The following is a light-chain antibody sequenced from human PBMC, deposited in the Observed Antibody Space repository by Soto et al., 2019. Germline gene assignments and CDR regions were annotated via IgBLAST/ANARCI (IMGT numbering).Light chain of an antibody. Sequence: ITQSPATLSVSPGEGATISCRASQGIGSTLAWYQQKPGQTPRLLIYGASTRATGVPARFSGSGSGTDFTLTINSLQSEDFAVYYCQHYANWPLTFGGGTKVDIK. CDR2: GAS. CDR1: QGIGST. CDR3: QHYANWPLT. J-gene: IGKJ4*01. V-gene: IGKV3-15*01.